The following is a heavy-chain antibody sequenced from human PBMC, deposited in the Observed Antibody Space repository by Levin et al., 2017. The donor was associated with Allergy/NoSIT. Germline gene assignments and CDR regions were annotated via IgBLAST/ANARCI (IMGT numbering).Heavy chain of an antibody. J-gene: IGHJ4*02. CDR1: GGSISSSSYY. D-gene: IGHD6-13*01. V-gene: IGHV4-39*01. CDR3: ARSPGVAAAADFDY. CDR2: IYYSGST. Sequence: GSLRLSCTVSGGSISSSSYYWGWIRQPPGKGLERIGSIYYSGSTYYNPSLKSRVTISVDTSKNQFSLKLSSVTAADTAVYYCARSPGVAAAADFDYWGQGTLVTVSS.